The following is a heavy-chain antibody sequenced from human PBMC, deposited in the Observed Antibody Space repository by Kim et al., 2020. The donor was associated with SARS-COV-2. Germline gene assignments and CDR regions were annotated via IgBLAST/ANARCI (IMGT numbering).Heavy chain of an antibody. Sequence: SETLSLTCAVYGGSFSGYYWSWIRQPPGKGLEWIGEINHSGSTNYNPSLKSRVTISVDTSKNQFSLKLSSVTAADTAVYYCARLPPLLWFGEIRGFDPWGQGTLVTVSS. J-gene: IGHJ5*02. CDR2: INHSGST. CDR3: ARLPPLLWFGEIRGFDP. D-gene: IGHD3-10*01. V-gene: IGHV4-34*01. CDR1: GGSFSGYY.